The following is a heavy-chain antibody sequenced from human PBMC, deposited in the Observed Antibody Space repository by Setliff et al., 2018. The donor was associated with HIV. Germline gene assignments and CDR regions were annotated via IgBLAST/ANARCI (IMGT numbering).Heavy chain of an antibody. CDR2: IIPILGIA. CDR3: ARDAGIPMVRGRWPLDY. CDR1: GYTFSSYA. D-gene: IGHD3-10*01. V-gene: IGHV1-69*10. J-gene: IGHJ4*02. Sequence: SVKVSCKASGYTFSSYAIKWVRQAPGQGLECMGEIIPILGIASYAQKFQGRVTFSADTSTSTAYMELSGLRSEDTAVYYCARDAGIPMVRGRWPLDYWGQGTLVTVSS.